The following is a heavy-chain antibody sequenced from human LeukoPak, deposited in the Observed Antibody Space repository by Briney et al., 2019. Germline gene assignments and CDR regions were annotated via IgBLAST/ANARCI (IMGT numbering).Heavy chain of an antibody. D-gene: IGHD6-13*01. J-gene: IGHJ4*02. CDR2: ISYDGSNK. V-gene: IGHV3-30*04. CDR1: GFTFSSYA. CDR3: ARESGRGYSSNPDY. Sequence: GGSLRLSCAASGFTFSSYAMHWVRQAPGKGLEWEAVISYDGSNKYYADYVKGRFTICRDNSKNTLYLQMNSLRAEDTAVYYCARESGRGYSSNPDYWGQGTLVTVSS.